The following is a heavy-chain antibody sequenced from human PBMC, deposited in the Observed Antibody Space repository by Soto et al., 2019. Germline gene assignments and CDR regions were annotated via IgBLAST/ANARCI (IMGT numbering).Heavy chain of an antibody. J-gene: IGHJ1*01. CDR1: GFTFSSYA. V-gene: IGHV3-30-3*01. D-gene: IGHD6-19*01. CDR3: ARVGNSSGWYQAHLFQH. Sequence: GGSLRLSCAASGFTFSSYAMHWVRQAPGKGLEWVAVISYDGSNKYYADSVKGRFTISRDNSKNTLYLQMNSLRAEDTAVYYCARVGNSSGWYQAHLFQHWGQGTLVTVSS. CDR2: ISYDGSNK.